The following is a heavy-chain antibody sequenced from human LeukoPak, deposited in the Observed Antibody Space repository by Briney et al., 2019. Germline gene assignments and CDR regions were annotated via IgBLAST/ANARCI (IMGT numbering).Heavy chain of an antibody. D-gene: IGHD6-19*01. V-gene: IGHV3-9*01. J-gene: IGHJ4*02. CDR2: ISWNSGSI. CDR1: GFTFDDYA. Sequence: GRSLRLSCAASGFTFDDYAMHWVRQAPGKGLEWVSGISWNSGSIGYADSVKGRFTISRDNAKNSLYLQMNSLRAEDTALYYCAKDITSSGWYGLFDYWGQGTLVTVSS. CDR3: AKDITSSGWYGLFDY.